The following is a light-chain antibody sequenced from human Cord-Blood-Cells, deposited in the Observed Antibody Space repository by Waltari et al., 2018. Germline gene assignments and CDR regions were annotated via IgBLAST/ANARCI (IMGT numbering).Light chain of an antibody. CDR3: SSYTSSSTWV. CDR2: DVS. J-gene: IGLJ3*02. V-gene: IGLV2-14*01. Sequence: QSALTQPASVSGSPGQSITISCTGTSSDVGGYNYVSWYQQHPGKAPKLMIYDVSHRPSGGSNRFSGSKSGHTASLTISGLQAEDEADYYCSSYTSSSTWVFGGGTTLTVL. CDR1: SSDVGGYNY.